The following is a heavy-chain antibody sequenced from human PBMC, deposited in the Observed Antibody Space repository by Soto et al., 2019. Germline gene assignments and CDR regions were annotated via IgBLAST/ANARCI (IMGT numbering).Heavy chain of an antibody. CDR1: GGNIIDFC. J-gene: IGHJ4*02. V-gene: IGHV5-51*01. CDR3: ARPPLPGYSIHFNS. Sequence: PGLPIRVSWKAAGGNIIDFCGGRMSKKTGKGLEWMGIVYPRDSDTRYSPSFQGQVTISADRSTGTAFLQWRSLKASDTALYYCARPPLPGYSIHFNSWGQGTLVTVS. CDR2: VYPRDSDT. D-gene: IGHD2-15*01.